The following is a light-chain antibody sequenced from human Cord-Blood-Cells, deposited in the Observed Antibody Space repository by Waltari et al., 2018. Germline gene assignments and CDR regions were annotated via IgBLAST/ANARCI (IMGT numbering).Light chain of an antibody. V-gene: IGLV1-51*01. CDR2: DNQ. J-gene: IGLJ3*02. Sequence: QSVLTQPPSVSAAPGQKVTNSCSGSSSNIGNNYVSWYQQRPGTAPKRLIYDNQKRATAIPDLFSDSNSGTSATLGITGLQNGDAADYYSRRWDSSLSAGVFGGATKLTVL. CDR3: RRWDSSLSAGV. CDR1: SSNIGNNY.